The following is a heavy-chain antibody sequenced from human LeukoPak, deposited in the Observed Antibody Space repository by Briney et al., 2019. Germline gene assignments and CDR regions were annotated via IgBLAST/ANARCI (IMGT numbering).Heavy chain of an antibody. J-gene: IGHJ6*02. CDR1: GFTFSSYD. V-gene: IGHV3-13*01. CDR3: ARGDFWSGYPGYGMDV. D-gene: IGHD3-3*01. CDR2: IGTAGDT. Sequence: GGSLRLSCAASGFTFSSYDMHWVRQATGKGLEWVSAIGTAGDTYYPGSVKGRFTISRENAKNSLYLQMNSLRAGDTAVYYCARGDFWSGYPGYGMDVWGQGTTVTVSS.